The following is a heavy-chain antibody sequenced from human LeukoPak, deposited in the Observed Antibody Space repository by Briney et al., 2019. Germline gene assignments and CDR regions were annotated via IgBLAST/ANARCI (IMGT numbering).Heavy chain of an antibody. J-gene: IGHJ4*02. CDR2: INQDGSEK. CDR1: GFTFRSYW. D-gene: IGHD4-17*01. V-gene: IGHV3-7*01. CDR3: AREYDYGDPGIDY. Sequence: GGSLRLSCAASGFTFRSYWMSWVRQAPGKGLEWVANINQDGSEKNYVDSVKGRFTIFRDNPKNSLYLEMDSLRVEGTAVYYCAREYDYGDPGIDYWGQGALVTVSS.